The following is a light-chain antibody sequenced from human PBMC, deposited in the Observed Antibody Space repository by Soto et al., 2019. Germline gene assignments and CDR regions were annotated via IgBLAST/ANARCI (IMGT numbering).Light chain of an antibody. J-gene: IGKJ4*01. V-gene: IGKV3-20*01. Sequence: LSVSPGERATLSCRASQSVSSNLAWYQQKPGQAPRLLIYGASSRATGIPDRFSGSGSGTDFTLTISRLEPEDFAVYYCQQYGSSPPLTFGGGTKVDIK. CDR1: QSVSSN. CDR2: GAS. CDR3: QQYGSSPPLT.